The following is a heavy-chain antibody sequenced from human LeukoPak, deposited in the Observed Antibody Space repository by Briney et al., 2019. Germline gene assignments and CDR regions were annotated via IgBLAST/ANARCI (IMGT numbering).Heavy chain of an antibody. J-gene: IGHJ5*02. V-gene: IGHV4-39*07. CDR2: IYYSGST. D-gene: IGHD3-10*01. CDR3: AGLLWFGDPNP. CDR1: GGSISSSSYY. Sequence: PSETLSLTCTVSGGSISSSSYYWGWIRQPPGKGLEWIGSIYYSGSTYYNPSLKSRVTISVDTSKNQFSLKLSSVTAADTAVYYCAGLLWFGDPNPWGQGTLVTVSS.